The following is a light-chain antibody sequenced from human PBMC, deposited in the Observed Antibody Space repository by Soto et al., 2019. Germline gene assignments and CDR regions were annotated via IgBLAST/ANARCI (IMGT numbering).Light chain of an antibody. J-gene: IGKJ1*01. Sequence: EIVLTQSPGTLSLSPGERATLSCRASQSVNSNYLAWYQQKPGQAPRLLIYAASSRATGIPDRFSGGGSGTDFTLTISRLEPEDFAVYYCQQYSSGMFGQGTRWKSN. V-gene: IGKV3-20*01. CDR3: QQYSSGM. CDR2: AAS. CDR1: QSVNSNY.